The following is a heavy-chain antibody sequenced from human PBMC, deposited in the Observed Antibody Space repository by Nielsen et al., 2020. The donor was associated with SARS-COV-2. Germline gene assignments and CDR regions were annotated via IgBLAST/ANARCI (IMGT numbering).Heavy chain of an antibody. CDR1: GGSFSNYY. J-gene: IGHJ4*02. CDR3: ARDLYGTIGYSYGFHY. Sequence: SETLSLTCAVYGGSFSNYYWSWIRQPPGKGLEWIGEINHSGSTNYNPSLKSRVTISVDTSKNQFSLKLSSVTAADTAVYYCARDLYGTIGYSYGFHYWGQGTLVTVSS. D-gene: IGHD5-18*01. V-gene: IGHV4-34*01. CDR2: INHSGST.